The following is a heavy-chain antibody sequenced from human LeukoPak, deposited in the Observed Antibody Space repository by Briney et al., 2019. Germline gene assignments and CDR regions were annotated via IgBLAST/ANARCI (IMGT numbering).Heavy chain of an antibody. CDR3: ARARKGAAGLDY. D-gene: IGHD6-25*01. J-gene: IGHJ4*02. CDR1: GSSIGSYF. CDR2: IYDRGNT. Sequence: SETLSLTCTVSGSSIGSYFWTWIRQPPGKAVEWIGYIYDRGNTNYNPSLRGRVTISVDTSKSQFSLTLTSMTAADTAVYYCARARKGAAGLDYWGRGTLVTVSS. V-gene: IGHV4-59*01.